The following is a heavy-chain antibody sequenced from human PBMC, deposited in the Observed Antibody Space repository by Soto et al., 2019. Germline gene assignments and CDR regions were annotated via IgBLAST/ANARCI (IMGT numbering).Heavy chain of an antibody. CDR3: ERDFSIVRCYSY. Sequence: SETLSLTCTVSGGSMSSYYWGWIRQPAGKGREWIGRIYTSGSTNYNPSLKSRVTMSVDTSKNQFSLKLRCGTAAEPAGYSWERDFSIVRCYSYWGQGTLVTVSS. J-gene: IGHJ4*02. CDR1: GGSMSSYY. CDR2: IYTSGST. D-gene: IGHD2-15*01. V-gene: IGHV4-4*07.